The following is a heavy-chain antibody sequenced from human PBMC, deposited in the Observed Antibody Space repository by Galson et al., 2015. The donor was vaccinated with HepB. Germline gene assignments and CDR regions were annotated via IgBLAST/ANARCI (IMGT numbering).Heavy chain of an antibody. V-gene: IGHV1-69*13. Sequence: SVKVSCKASGGTFSSYAISWVRQAPGQGLEWMGGIIPIFGTANYAQKFQGRVTITADESTSTAYMELSSLRSEDTAVHYCARNGVPAAEWGNWFDPWGQGTLVTVSS. CDR1: GGTFSSYA. D-gene: IGHD2-2*01. CDR3: ARNGVPAAEWGNWFDP. J-gene: IGHJ5*02. CDR2: IIPIFGTA.